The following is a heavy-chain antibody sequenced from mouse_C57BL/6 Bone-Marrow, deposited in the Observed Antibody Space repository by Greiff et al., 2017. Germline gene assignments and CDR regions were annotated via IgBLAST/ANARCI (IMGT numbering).Heavy chain of an antibody. J-gene: IGHJ2*01. CDR3: ARRLTGPHFDY. D-gene: IGHD4-1*01. Sequence: EVQGVESGGDLVKPGGSLKLSCAASGFTFSSYGMSWVRQTPDKRLEWVATISSGGSYTYYPDSVKGRFTISRDNAKNTLYLQMSSLKSEDTAMYYCARRLTGPHFDYWGQGTTLTVSS. V-gene: IGHV5-6*01. CDR2: ISSGGSYT. CDR1: GFTFSSYG.